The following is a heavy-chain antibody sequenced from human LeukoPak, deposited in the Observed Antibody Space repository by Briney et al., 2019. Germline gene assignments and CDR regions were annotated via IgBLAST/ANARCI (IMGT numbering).Heavy chain of an antibody. V-gene: IGHV4-4*02. CDR1: GGSLSTTSW. Sequence: SETLSLTCAVSGGSLSTTSWWVWLRQPPGKGLEWIGEVYHSGGGNRNYNPSLKSRATISVDTSRNQFSLNLRSVTAADTAVYFCARDNPRTTGYSSGSSFDFWGQGILVSVSS. CDR3: ARDNPRTTGYSSGSSFDF. D-gene: IGHD6-19*01. CDR2: VYHSGGGNR. J-gene: IGHJ4*02.